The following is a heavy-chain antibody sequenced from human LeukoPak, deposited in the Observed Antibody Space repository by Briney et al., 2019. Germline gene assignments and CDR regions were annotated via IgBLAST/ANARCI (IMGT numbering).Heavy chain of an antibody. V-gene: IGHV1-69*02. J-gene: IGHJ6*02. Sequence: ASVEVSCKASGGTFSSYTISWVRQAPGQGLEWMGRIIPILGIANYAQKFQGRVTITADKSTSTAYMELSSLRSEDTAVYYCAEQTRPYGMDVWGQGTRSPSP. D-gene: IGHD6-6*01. CDR3: AEQTRPYGMDV. CDR1: GGTFSSYT. CDR2: IIPILGIA.